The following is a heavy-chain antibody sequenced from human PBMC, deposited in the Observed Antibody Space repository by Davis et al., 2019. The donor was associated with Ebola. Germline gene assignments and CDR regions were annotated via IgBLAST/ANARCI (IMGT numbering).Heavy chain of an antibody. V-gene: IGHV1-8*01. Sequence: ASVKVSCKASGYTFTSYDINWVRQATGQGLEWMGWMNPNSGNTGYAQKFQGRVTMTRNTSISTAYMELRSLRSDDTAVYYCARATPLVATISPYYYYGMDVWGQGTTVTVSS. CDR2: MNPNSGNT. J-gene: IGHJ6*02. CDR3: ARATPLVATISPYYYYGMDV. D-gene: IGHD5-12*01. CDR1: GYTFTSYD.